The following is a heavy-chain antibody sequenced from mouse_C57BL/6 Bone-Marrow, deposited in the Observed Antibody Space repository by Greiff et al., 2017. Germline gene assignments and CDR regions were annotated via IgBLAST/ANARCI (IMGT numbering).Heavy chain of an antibody. D-gene: IGHD2-1*01. V-gene: IGHV1-82*01. CDR1: GYAFSSSW. Sequence: QVQLQQSGPELVKPGASVKISCKASGYAFSSSWMNWVKQRPGKGLEWIGRIYPGDGDTNYNGKFKGKATLTADKSSSTAYMQLSSLTSEDSAVYFCARWGYYGNYVSYWYFDVWGTGTTVTVSS. J-gene: IGHJ1*03. CDR3: ARWGYYGNYVSYWYFDV. CDR2: IYPGDGDT.